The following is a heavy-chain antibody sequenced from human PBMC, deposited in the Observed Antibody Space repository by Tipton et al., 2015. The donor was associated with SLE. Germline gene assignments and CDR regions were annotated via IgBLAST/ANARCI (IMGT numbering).Heavy chain of an antibody. V-gene: IGHV3-30*04. CDR1: GFTFSSYA. D-gene: IGHD4-11*01. CDR2: ISYDGSNK. J-gene: IGHJ6*02. CDR3: ARDGYSKVPLLLDYGMDV. Sequence: SLRLSCAASGFTFSSYAMHWVRQAPGKGLEWVAVISYDGSNKYYADSVKGRFTISRDNSKNTLYLQMNSLRAEDTAVYYCARDGYSKVPLLLDYGMDVWGQGTTVTVSS.